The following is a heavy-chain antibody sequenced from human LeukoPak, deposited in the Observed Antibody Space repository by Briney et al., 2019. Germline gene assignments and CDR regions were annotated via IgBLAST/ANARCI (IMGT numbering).Heavy chain of an antibody. J-gene: IGHJ4*02. V-gene: IGHV3-21*01. Sequence: KPGGSLRLSCAASGFTFSSYSMNWVRQAPGKGLEWVSSISSSSSYIYYADSVKGRFTISRDNAKNSLYLQMNSLRAEDTAVYYCARAQKEMATISHFDYWGQGTLVTVSS. CDR2: ISSSSSYI. CDR3: ARAQKEMATISHFDY. CDR1: GFTFSSYS. D-gene: IGHD5-24*01.